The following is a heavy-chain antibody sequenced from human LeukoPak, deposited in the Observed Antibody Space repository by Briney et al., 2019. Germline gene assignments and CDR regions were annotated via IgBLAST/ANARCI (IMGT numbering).Heavy chain of an antibody. D-gene: IGHD5-12*01. CDR1: GGSISSYS. J-gene: IGHJ5*02. V-gene: IGHV4-59*01. CDR3: ARVPTFSGFDWFDP. Sequence: SETLSLTCTVSGGSISSYSWSWIRQPPGQGLEWIGYIYYSGNTNYSPSLKSRVTISVDTSKNQFSLRLSSMTAADTAVYYCARVPTFSGFDWFDPWGQGTLVTVSS. CDR2: IYYSGNT.